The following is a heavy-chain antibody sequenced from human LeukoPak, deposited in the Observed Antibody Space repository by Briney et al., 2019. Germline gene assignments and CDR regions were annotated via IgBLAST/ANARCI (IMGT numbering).Heavy chain of an antibody. CDR1: GGFISSYY. Sequence: SETLSLTCTVSGGFISSYYWTWIRQPAGKGLEWIGRIYSTGPTNYNPSLKSRVTMSVATSKSQFSLRLTSVTAADTAVYYCARQIQSAGTAGFDFWGQGALVTVSS. V-gene: IGHV4-4*07. CDR3: ARQIQSAGTAGFDF. J-gene: IGHJ4*02. CDR2: IYSTGPT. D-gene: IGHD6-13*01.